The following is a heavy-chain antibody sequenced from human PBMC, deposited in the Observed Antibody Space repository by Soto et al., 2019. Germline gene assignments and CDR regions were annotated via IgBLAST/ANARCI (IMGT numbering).Heavy chain of an antibody. Sequence: QVQLVQSGAEVKKPGASVKVSCKASGYTFTGYYMHWVRQAPGQGLEWVGWINPNSGGTNYAQKFQGWVTMTSDTSISTAYMELSRLRSDDTAVYYCARGVRRYYDSSGYYFFDYWGQGTLVTVSS. CDR3: ARGVRRYYDSSGYYFFDY. CDR2: INPNSGGT. D-gene: IGHD3-22*01. V-gene: IGHV1-2*04. J-gene: IGHJ4*02. CDR1: GYTFTGYY.